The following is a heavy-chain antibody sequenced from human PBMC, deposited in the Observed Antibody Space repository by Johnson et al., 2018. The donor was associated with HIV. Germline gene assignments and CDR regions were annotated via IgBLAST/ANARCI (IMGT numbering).Heavy chain of an antibody. D-gene: IGHD3-10*01. Sequence: VQLVESGGGLVQPGRSLRLSCAASGFTFSNAWMSWVRQAPGKGLEWVGRIKSKTDGGTTDYAAPVKGRFTISRDDSKNTRYLQMNSLKTEDTAVYYCTTDPGSGSYYNVDAFDIWGQGTMVTVSS. J-gene: IGHJ3*02. CDR1: GFTFSNAW. CDR3: TTDPGSGSYYNVDAFDI. CDR2: IKSKTDGGTT. V-gene: IGHV3-15*01.